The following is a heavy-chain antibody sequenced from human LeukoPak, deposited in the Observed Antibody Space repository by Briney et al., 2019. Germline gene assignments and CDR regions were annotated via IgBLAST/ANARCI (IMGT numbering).Heavy chain of an antibody. CDR3: ARAPFYGDYDVRYFDY. J-gene: IGHJ4*02. Sequence: SETLSLTCAVYGGSFTKHQWSWIRQPPGKGLEWIGAINDGGSTNYNPSLKSRVTISVDRSKNQFSLKLSSVTAADTAVYYCARAPFYGDYDVRYFDYWGQGTLVTVSS. CDR1: GGSFTKHQ. V-gene: IGHV4-34*01. CDR2: INDGGST. D-gene: IGHD4-17*01.